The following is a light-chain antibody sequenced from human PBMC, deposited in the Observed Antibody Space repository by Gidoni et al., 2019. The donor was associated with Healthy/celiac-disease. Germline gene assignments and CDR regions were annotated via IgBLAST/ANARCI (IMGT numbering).Light chain of an antibody. V-gene: IGKV3-20*01. CDR3: QQYGSSPET. CDR1: QSVSSSY. J-gene: IGKJ1*01. Sequence: EIVFTQSPGTLSLSPGERATLSCRASQSVSSSYLAWYQQTPGQAPRLLIYGASSRATGIPDRFSGSGAGTDFTLTSSRLEHEDFAVYYCQQYGSSPETFGQGTKVEIK. CDR2: GAS.